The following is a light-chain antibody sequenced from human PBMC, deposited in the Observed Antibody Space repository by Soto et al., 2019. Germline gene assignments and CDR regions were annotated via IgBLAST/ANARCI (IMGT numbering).Light chain of an antibody. Sequence: QSALTQPASVSGSPGQSITISCTGTSSDVGRYKLVSWYQQHPGKAPKLMIYDVTNRPSGVSNRFSGSKSGNTASLTISGLQAEDEADYYCSSYTTSTTLIFGGRTKLTVL. CDR2: DVT. V-gene: IGLV2-14*03. CDR1: SSDVGRYKL. J-gene: IGLJ2*01. CDR3: SSYTTSTTLI.